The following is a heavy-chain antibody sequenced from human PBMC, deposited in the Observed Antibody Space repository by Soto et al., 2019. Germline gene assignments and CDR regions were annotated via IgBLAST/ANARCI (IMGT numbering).Heavy chain of an antibody. CDR3: ARAYSDAFDI. CDR1: GFTFSDYY. D-gene: IGHD2-15*01. J-gene: IGHJ3*02. Sequence: QVQLVESGGGLVKPGGSLRLSCAASGFTFSDYYMTWIRQAPGKGLEWVSYISSSGSGIYYPDSVKGRFTISRDNAKNSLFLQMSRLRAEDTAVYYCARAYSDAFDIWGQGTMVIVSS. V-gene: IGHV3-11*01. CDR2: ISSSGSGI.